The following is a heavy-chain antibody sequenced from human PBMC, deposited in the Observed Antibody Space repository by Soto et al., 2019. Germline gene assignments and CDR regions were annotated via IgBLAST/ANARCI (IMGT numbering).Heavy chain of an antibody. CDR3: AMGRYCSGGSCYPPDYYYGMDV. CDR2: ISSSSSYI. CDR1: GFTFSSYS. V-gene: IGHV3-21*01. D-gene: IGHD2-15*01. Sequence: GGSLRLSCAASGFTFSSYSMSWVRQAPGKGLEWVSSISSSSSYIYYADSVKGRFTISRDNAKNSLYLQMNSLRAEDTAVYYCAMGRYCSGGSCYPPDYYYGMDVWGQGTTVTVSS. J-gene: IGHJ6*02.